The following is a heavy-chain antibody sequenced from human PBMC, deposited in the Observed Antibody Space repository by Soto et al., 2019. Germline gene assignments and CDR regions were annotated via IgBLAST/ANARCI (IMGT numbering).Heavy chain of an antibody. D-gene: IGHD3-10*01. CDR1: GGSINTYY. V-gene: IGHV4-4*07. J-gene: IGHJ4*02. CDR2: IYSGWST. CDR3: ARGPGGFGEFSLDY. Sequence: QVQLQESGPGLVNPSEPLSLTCTVSGGSINTYYWSWIRQPAGKGLEWIGRIYSGWSTNYNPSLESLVTLTLDIPKNQVSLKLCSVAAADTAVYYRARGPGGFGEFSLDYWGQGTLVNVST.